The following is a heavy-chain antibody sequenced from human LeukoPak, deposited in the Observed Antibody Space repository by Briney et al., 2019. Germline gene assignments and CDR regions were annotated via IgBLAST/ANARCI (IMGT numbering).Heavy chain of an antibody. CDR1: GGSISSSSYY. D-gene: IGHD2-15*01. Sequence: SETLSLTCTVSGGSISSSSYYWGWIRQPPGKGLEWIGEINHSGSTNYNPSLKSRVTISVDTSKNQFSLKLSSVTAADTAVYYCARAPGYCSGGSCYWGNAFDIWGQGTMVTVSS. J-gene: IGHJ3*02. V-gene: IGHV4-39*07. CDR3: ARAPGYCSGGSCYWGNAFDI. CDR2: INHSGST.